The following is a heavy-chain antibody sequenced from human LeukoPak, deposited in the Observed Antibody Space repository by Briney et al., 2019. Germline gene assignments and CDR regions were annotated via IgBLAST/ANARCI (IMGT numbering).Heavy chain of an antibody. V-gene: IGHV5-51*01. CDR1: GYSFTSYW. CDR2: MYPGDSDT. CDR3: ARAYYGSSGFDY. D-gene: IGHD3-10*01. Sequence: GESLKICCKGSGYSFTSYWIGWVRQMPGKGPEWMGIMYPGDSDTRYSPSFKGQVTISADNSITTAYVQWSSLKASDTAMYYCARAYYGSSGFDYWGQGTLVTVSS. J-gene: IGHJ4*02.